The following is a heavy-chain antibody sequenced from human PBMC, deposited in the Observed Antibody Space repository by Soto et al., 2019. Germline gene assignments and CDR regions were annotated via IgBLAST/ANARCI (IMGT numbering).Heavy chain of an antibody. D-gene: IGHD3-16*01. CDR2: IIPIFGTA. Sequence: QVQLVQSWAEVKKPGSSVKVSCKASGGTFSSYAISWVRQAPGQGLAWMGGIIPIFGTANYAQKFQGRVTITADESTSTAYMELSSLRSEDTAVYYCARLRLRLGEFSPAGYYFDYWGQGTLVTVSS. CDR3: ARLRLRLGEFSPAGYYFDY. J-gene: IGHJ4*02. V-gene: IGHV1-69*01. CDR1: GGTFSSYA.